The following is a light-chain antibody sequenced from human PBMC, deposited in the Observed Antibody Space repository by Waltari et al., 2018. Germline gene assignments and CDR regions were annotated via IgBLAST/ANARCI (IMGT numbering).Light chain of an antibody. CDR1: GRNIANNN. CDR3: QSYDSVSGV. CDR2: DNN. V-gene: IGLV6-57*03. Sequence: NFMLTQPHSVSESPGKTVIISCNRSGRNIANNNVQWYKQRPGGAPTNVIYDNNQRALGVPARFSGAIDIASNSASLIISGLSSEDECDYYCQSYDSVSGVFAGGTLLTVL. J-gene: IGLJ7*01.